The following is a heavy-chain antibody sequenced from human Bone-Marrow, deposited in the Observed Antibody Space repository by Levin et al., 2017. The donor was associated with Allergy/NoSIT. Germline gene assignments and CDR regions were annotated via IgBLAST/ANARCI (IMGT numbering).Heavy chain of an antibody. CDR1: NYSISSDFH. CDR2: IDQSGNT. J-gene: IGHJ6*03. V-gene: IGHV4-38-2*01. Sequence: SQTLSLTCAVSNYSISSDFHWGWIRQPPGKGLEWIGSIDQSGNTYYNPSLKSRVTISVDTSKNQFSLRLTSVTAADTAVYYCARVSKNYYYYYMDVWGKGTTVTVSS. CDR3: ARVSKNYYYYYMDV.